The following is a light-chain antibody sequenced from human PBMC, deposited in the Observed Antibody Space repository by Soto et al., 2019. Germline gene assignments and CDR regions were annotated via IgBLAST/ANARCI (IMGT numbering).Light chain of an antibody. CDR1: QSVSSS. CDR3: QQYNNWPPFT. V-gene: IGKV3-15*01. CDR2: GAS. Sequence: EIVMTQSPATLSVSPGERVTLSCRACQSVSSSLAWYQQKPGQAPRLLIYGASTKATGIPARFSGSGSGTEFTLTISSLQSEDFAVYYCQQYNNWPPFTFGPGTKVDIK. J-gene: IGKJ3*01.